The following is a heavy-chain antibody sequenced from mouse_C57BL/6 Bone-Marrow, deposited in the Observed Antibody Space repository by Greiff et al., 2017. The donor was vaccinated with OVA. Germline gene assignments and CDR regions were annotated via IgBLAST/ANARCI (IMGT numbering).Heavy chain of an antibody. CDR1: GYTFTSYD. V-gene: IGHV1-85*01. Sequence: VQVVESGPELVKPGASVKLSCKASGYTFTSYDINWVKQRPGQGLEWIGWIYPRDGSTKYNEKFKGKATLTVDTSSSTEYMELHSLTSEDSAVYFCARRDYWYFDVWGTGTTVTVSS. CDR2: IYPRDGST. J-gene: IGHJ1*03. CDR3: ARRDYWYFDV.